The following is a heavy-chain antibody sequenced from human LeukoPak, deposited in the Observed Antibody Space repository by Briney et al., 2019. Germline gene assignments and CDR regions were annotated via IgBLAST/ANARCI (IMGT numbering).Heavy chain of an antibody. CDR1: GYTFTSYG. Sequence: ASVKVSCKASGYTFTSYGISWVRQAPGQGLEWMGWISAYNGNTNYAQKLQGRVTMTTDTSTSTAYMELRSLRSDDTAVYYCARREVVVTAIEGPYWYFDLWGRGTLVTVSS. CDR2: ISAYNGNT. V-gene: IGHV1-18*01. J-gene: IGHJ2*01. D-gene: IGHD2-21*02. CDR3: ARREVVVTAIEGPYWYFDL.